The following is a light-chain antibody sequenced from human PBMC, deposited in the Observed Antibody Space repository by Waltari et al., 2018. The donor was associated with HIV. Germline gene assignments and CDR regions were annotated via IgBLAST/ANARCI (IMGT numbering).Light chain of an antibody. CDR1: SSSIGNYT. CDR2: SNN. V-gene: IGLV1-44*01. Sequence: QSVLTQPPSASGTPGQRVTISCSGSSSSIGNYTINWYRQLPGMAPQLLLYSNNQRPSGVPDRFSGTKSGTSASLAISGLQSEDEADYSCSTWDASLNGWVFGGGTKLTVL. J-gene: IGLJ3*02. CDR3: STWDASLNGWV.